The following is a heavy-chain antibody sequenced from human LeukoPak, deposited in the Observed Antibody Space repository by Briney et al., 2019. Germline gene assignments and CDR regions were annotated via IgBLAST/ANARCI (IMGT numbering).Heavy chain of an antibody. CDR2: IKGDGSER. CDR1: GFTFSTYW. D-gene: IGHD6-19*01. CDR3: ARARLAVSGNYFEN. Sequence: GGSLRLSCAASGFTFSTYWMTWVRQAPGKGLEWVGNIKGDGSERYYLDSVKGRFTIPRDNAKNSLYLQMNSLRVEDTAVYHCARARLAVSGNYFENWGQGTLVTVSS. J-gene: IGHJ4*02. V-gene: IGHV3-7*04.